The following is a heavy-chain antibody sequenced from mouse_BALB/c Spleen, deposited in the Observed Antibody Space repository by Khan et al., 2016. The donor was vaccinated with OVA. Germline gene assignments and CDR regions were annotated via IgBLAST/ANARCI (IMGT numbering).Heavy chain of an antibody. J-gene: IGHJ1*01. CDR2: INTYTGEP. CDR1: GYTFTNYG. D-gene: IGHD4-1*02. CDR3: AGANSYRYFDV. V-gene: IGHV9-3-1*01. Sequence: QIQLVQSGPELKKPGETVKISCKASGYTFTNYGMNWVKQAPGKGLKWMGWINTYTGEPTYADDFKGRSAFSLETSASTAYLQIKNLKNEDTATYFCAGANSYRYFDVWGAGTTVTVSS.